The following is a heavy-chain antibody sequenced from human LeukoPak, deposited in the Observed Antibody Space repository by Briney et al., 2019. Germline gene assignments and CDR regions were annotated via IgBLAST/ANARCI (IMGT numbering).Heavy chain of an antibody. CDR2: FDPEGGET. V-gene: IGHV1-24*01. CDR3: ATAEWDMYNWFDP. CDR1: GYTLTELS. Sequence: ASVKVSCKVSGYTLTELSMHWVRQAPGKGLEWMGGFDPEGGETIYAQKFQGRVTMTEDTSTDTAYMELGSLRSEDTAVYYCATAEWDMYNWFDPWGQGTLVTVSS. D-gene: IGHD1-26*01. J-gene: IGHJ5*02.